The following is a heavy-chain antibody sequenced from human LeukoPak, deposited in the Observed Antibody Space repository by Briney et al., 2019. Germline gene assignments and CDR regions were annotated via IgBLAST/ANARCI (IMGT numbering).Heavy chain of an antibody. CDR3: ARHYLGAYQWYFDL. Sequence: GASVKVSCKASGYTFTSYAISWVRQAPGQGLEWMGGIIPFFGTANYAQKFQGRVTITADESTNTAYMELSSLRSEDTALYYCARHYLGAYQWYFDLWGRGTLVTVSS. V-gene: IGHV1-69*13. CDR2: IIPFFGTA. CDR1: GYTFTSYA. J-gene: IGHJ2*01. D-gene: IGHD3-16*01.